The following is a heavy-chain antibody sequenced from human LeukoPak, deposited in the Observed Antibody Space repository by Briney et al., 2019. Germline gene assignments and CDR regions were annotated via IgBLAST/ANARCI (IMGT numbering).Heavy chain of an antibody. CDR1: GFTFSNAW. CDR3: AKSGYGDYNGY. CDR2: IKSKTDGGTT. Sequence: GGSLRLSCAASGFTFSNAWMSWVRQAPGKGLEWVGRIKSKTDGGTTDYAAPVKGRFTISRDDSKNTLYLQMNSLKTEDTAVYYCAKSGYGDYNGYWGQGTLVTVSS. V-gene: IGHV3-15*01. J-gene: IGHJ4*02. D-gene: IGHD4-17*01.